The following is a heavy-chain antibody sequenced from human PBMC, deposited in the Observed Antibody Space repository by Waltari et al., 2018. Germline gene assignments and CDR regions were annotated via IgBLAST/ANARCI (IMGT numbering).Heavy chain of an antibody. J-gene: IGHJ6*02. D-gene: IGHD3-22*01. Sequence: QVQLQESGPGLLKPSQTLSLTCTVSGHSIRTPVFYWTWLRQPPGKGLEWIGDIYYSGRTYYNPSLESRVDISIDTSNNQFSLNLRSVTAADTAAYYCARDSNGINYYGADVWGQGTTVTVSS. CDR3: ARDSNGINYYGADV. CDR2: IYYSGRT. CDR1: GHSIRTPVFY. V-gene: IGHV4-30-4*01.